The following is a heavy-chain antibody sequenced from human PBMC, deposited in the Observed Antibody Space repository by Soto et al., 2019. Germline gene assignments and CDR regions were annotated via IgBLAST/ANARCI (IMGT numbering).Heavy chain of an antibody. J-gene: IGHJ5*02. Sequence: SQTLSLTWAISGDSVSSNSASWTWIRQSPSRGLEWLGRTYYRSKWYNDYAVSVKSRITINPDTSRNQFSLHLNSVTPGDTAVSYCARENDSEKYIPAGWFDPLGQGTQVPFSS. CDR3: ARENDSEKYIPAGWFDP. CDR1: GDSVSSNSAS. V-gene: IGHV6-1*01. D-gene: IGHD3-22*01. CDR2: TYYRSKWYN.